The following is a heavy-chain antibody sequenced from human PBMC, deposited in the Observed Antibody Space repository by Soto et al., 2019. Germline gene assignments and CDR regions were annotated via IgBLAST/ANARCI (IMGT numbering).Heavy chain of an antibody. CDR3: ARAQYYDSSGYYYGIDY. D-gene: IGHD3-22*01. Sequence: QVQLVESGGGVVQPGSSLRLPCEGSGFPFRSYGRHWVRRAPGRGREGGAVIWNDGSKEYYADAVKGRFTISRDNSKKTLYLQMDSLRAEDTAVYFCARAQYYDSSGYYYGIDYWGQGTLVTVSS. CDR1: GFPFRSYG. V-gene: IGHV3-33*01. CDR2: IWNDGSKE. J-gene: IGHJ4*02.